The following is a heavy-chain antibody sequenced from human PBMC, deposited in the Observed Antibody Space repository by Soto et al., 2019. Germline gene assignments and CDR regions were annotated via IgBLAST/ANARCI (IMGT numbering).Heavy chain of an antibody. D-gene: IGHD3-3*01. CDR3: ARVLGRSGRTYGMDV. Sequence: PGGSLRLSCAASGFTFSDYYMSWIRQAPGKGLEWVSYISSSSSYTNYADSVKGRFTISRDNAKNSLYLQMNSLRAEDTAVYYCARVLGRSGRTYGMDVWGPGTTVTVS. CDR1: GFTFSDYY. CDR2: ISSSSSYT. J-gene: IGHJ6*02. V-gene: IGHV3-11*06.